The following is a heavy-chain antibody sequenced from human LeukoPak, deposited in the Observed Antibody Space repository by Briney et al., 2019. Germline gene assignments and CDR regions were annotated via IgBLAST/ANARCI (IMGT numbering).Heavy chain of an antibody. CDR3: AKGIAAAGTLMNYYYYMDV. CDR2: ISGSGGST. D-gene: IGHD6-13*01. J-gene: IGHJ6*03. V-gene: IGHV3-23*01. CDR1: GFTFSSYA. Sequence: GGSLRLSCAASGFTFSSYAMSWVRQAPGKGLEWVSAISGSGGSTYYADSVKGRFTISRDNSKNTLYLQMNSLRAEDTAVYYCAKGIAAAGTLMNYYYYMDVWGKGTTVTVS.